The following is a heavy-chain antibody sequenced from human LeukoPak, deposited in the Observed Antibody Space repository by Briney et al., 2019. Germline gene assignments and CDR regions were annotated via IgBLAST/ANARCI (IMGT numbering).Heavy chain of an antibody. Sequence: GGSLRLSCAASGFTFSDFWIHWVRRAPVKGLVWVSRVSGDGSATTYADSVKGRFTISRDNTKNTLYLQMNSLRAEDTAVYYCVKGLVQTTMSYSVDYWGQGALVTVSS. V-gene: IGHV3-74*01. D-gene: IGHD1-1*01. CDR2: VSGDGSAT. CDR1: GFTFSDFW. CDR3: VKGLVQTTMSYSVDY. J-gene: IGHJ4*02.